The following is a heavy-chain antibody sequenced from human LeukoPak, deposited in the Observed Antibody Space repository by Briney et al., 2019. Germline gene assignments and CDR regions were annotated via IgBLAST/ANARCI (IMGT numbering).Heavy chain of an antibody. CDR2: INPNSGGT. CDR1: GYTFSSYD. D-gene: IGHD3-10*01. V-gene: IGHV1-2*02. Sequence: ASVKVSCKASGYTFSSYDINWVRQATGQGLEWMGWINPNSGGTNYAQKFQGRVTMTRDTSISTAYMELSRLRSDDTAVYYCARECGITPINNWFDPWGQGTLVTVSS. CDR3: ARECGITPINNWFDP. J-gene: IGHJ5*02.